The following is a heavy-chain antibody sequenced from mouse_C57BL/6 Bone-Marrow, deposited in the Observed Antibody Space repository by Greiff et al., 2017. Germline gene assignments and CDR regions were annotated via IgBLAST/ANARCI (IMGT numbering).Heavy chain of an antibody. V-gene: IGHV1-47*01. Sequence: QVQLKESGAELVKPGASVKMSCKASGYTFTTYPIEWMKQNHGKSLEWIGNFHPYNDDTKYNEKFKGKATLTVEKSSSTVYLELSRLTSDDSAVYYCARNHYYGSSPYVDYWGQGTTLTVSS. D-gene: IGHD1-1*01. CDR3: ARNHYYGSSPYVDY. CDR2: FHPYNDDT. J-gene: IGHJ2*01. CDR1: GYTFTTYP.